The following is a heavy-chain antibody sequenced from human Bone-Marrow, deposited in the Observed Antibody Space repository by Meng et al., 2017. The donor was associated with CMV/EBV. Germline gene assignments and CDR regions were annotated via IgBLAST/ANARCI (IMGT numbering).Heavy chain of an antibody. D-gene: IGHD3/OR15-3a*01. Sequence: ASVKVSCKASGYTFTSYYMHWVRQAPGQGLEWMGIINPSGGSTSYAQKFQGRVTMTRDTSTSTVYMELSSLRSEDTAVYYCARGHDFEQSWEQGYDIWGQGPRVTGSS. V-gene: IGHV1-46*01. CDR2: INPSGGST. CDR1: GYTFTSYY. CDR3: ARGHDFEQSWEQGYDI. J-gene: IGHJ3*02.